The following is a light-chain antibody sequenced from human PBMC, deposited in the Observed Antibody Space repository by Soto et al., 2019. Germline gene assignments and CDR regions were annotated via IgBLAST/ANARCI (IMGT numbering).Light chain of an antibody. V-gene: IGLV2-14*01. CDR1: SSDVGGYNY. J-gene: IGLJ3*02. CDR3: SSYTTTSSLA. CDR2: EVN. Sequence: QSALTQPASVSGSPGQSITISCTGTSSDVGGYNYVSWYQQYPGKAPKLMIFEVNNRPSGVSNRFSGSKSGNTASLTISGLQPEDEADYYCSSYTTTSSLAFGGGTKLTVL.